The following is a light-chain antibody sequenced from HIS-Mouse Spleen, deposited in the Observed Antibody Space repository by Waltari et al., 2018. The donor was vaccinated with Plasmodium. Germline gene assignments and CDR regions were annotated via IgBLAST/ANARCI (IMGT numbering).Light chain of an antibody. CDR3: QAWDSSTAV. CDR2: QDR. J-gene: IGLJ3*02. Sequence: SYELTQPPSVSVSPGQTASITCSGDKLGDKYDCWYQHKPGQSPVLVNYQDRKRPSGIPERFSGSNSGNTATLTISWTQAMDEADYYCQAWDSSTAVFGGGTKLTVL. CDR1: KLGDKY. V-gene: IGLV3-1*01.